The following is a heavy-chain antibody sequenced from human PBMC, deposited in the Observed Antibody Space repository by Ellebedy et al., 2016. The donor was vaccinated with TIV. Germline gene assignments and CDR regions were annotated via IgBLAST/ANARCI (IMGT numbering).Heavy chain of an antibody. CDR3: ARTLYCTHCVCYRRGYYYYGLDV. J-gene: IGHJ6*02. Sequence: AASVKVSCKASGGTFSSYAISWVRQDPGQGLEWMGRIIPILGITNYAQKFQGRVTITADKSTSTAYMELSSLRSEDTAVFYCARTLYCTHCVCYRRGYYYYGLDVWGQGTTVTVSS. CDR1: GGTFSSYA. CDR2: IIPILGIT. V-gene: IGHV1-69*04. D-gene: IGHD2-8*01.